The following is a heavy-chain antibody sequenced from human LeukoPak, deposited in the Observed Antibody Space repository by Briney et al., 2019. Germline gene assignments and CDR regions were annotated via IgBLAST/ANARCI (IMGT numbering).Heavy chain of an antibody. CDR1: GFTFSSYS. Sequence: GGSLRLSCAASGFTFSSYSMNWVRQAPGKGLERVSSISSSSSYIYYADSVKGRFTIYRDNAKNSLYLQMNSLRAEDTAVYYCARDSVDYYDSSGYYYYGMDVWGQGTTVTVSS. CDR2: ISSSSSYI. J-gene: IGHJ6*02. V-gene: IGHV3-21*01. CDR3: ARDSVDYYDSSGYYYYGMDV. D-gene: IGHD3-22*01.